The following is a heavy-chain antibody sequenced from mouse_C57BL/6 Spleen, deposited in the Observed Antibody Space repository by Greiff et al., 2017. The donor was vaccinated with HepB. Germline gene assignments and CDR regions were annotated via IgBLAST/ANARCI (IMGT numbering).Heavy chain of an antibody. CDR2: IHPTSGST. Sequence: VQLQQPGAELVKPGASVKLSCKASGYTFTSYWMHWVKQRPGQGLEWIGMIHPTSGSTNYNEKFKSKATLTVDKSSSTAYMQLSSLTSEDSAVYYCERSQIYYDDDGLYWYFDVWGTGTTVTVSS. D-gene: IGHD2-4*01. CDR1: GYTFTSYW. CDR3: ERSQIYYDDDGLYWYFDV. J-gene: IGHJ1*03. V-gene: IGHV1-64*01.